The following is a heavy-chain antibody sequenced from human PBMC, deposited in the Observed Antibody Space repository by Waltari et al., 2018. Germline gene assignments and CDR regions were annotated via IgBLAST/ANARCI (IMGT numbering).Heavy chain of an antibody. J-gene: IGHJ5*02. CDR3: ARVPRDSSGCLPS. Sequence: QVQLVQSGAAVKKPGASVKVSCKASGYTFTGYYMHWVRPAPGQGLEWMGWINPNSGGTNNAQRFQGRVTMTRDTSINTAYMELSRLRSDDTAVYYWARVPRDSSGCLPSWGQGTLVTVAS. D-gene: IGHD3-22*01. CDR1: GYTFTGYY. CDR2: INPNSGGT. V-gene: IGHV1-2*02.